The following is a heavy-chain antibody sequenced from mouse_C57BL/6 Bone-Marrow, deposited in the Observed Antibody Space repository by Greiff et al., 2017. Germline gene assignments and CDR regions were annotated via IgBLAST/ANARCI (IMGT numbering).Heavy chain of an antibody. D-gene: IGHD1-3*01. CDR2: IDPSDSYT. CDR3: AREKSSPLEWYFDV. V-gene: IGHV1-69*01. CDR1: GYTFTSYW. Sequence: QVQLKQPGAELVMPGASVKLSCKASGYTFTSYWMHWVKQRPGQGLEWIGEIDPSDSYTNYNQKFKGKSTLTVEKSSSTAYMQLISLTSEDSAVYYCAREKSSPLEWYFDVWGTGTTVTVSS. J-gene: IGHJ1*03.